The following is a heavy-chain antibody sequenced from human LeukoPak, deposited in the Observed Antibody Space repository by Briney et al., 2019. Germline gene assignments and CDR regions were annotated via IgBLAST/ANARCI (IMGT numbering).Heavy chain of an antibody. CDR2: INSDGSST. CDR1: GFTFSSYW. D-gene: IGHD7-27*01. Sequence: GGSLRLSCVASGFTFSSYWMHWVRQAPGKGLVWVSRINSDGSSTSYADSVKGRFTISRDNAKNTLYLQMNSLRAEDTAVYYCARDPNWGNNWFDPWGQGTLVTVSS. CDR3: ARDPNWGNNWFDP. V-gene: IGHV3-74*01. J-gene: IGHJ5*02.